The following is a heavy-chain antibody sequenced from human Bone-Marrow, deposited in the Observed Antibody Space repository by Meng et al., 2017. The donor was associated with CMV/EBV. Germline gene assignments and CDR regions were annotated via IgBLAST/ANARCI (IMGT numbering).Heavy chain of an antibody. CDR3: ARDGGLPDAVDI. Sequence: GESLKISCAASGFTFSTYGMHWVRQTPGKGLEWLTVIWYDGSNTYYADSVKGRFIISRDNSRNTLYLQMNSLRVEDTAVYYCARDGGLPDAVDIWGQGTMVTVSS. D-gene: IGHD3-3*01. CDR2: IWYDGSNT. CDR1: GFTFSTYG. J-gene: IGHJ3*02. V-gene: IGHV3-33*01.